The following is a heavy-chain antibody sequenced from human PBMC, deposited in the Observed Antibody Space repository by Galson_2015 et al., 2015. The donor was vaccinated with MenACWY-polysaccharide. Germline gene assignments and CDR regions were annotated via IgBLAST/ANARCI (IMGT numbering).Heavy chain of an antibody. V-gene: IGHV1-69*01. CDR2: IIPIFGTA. CDR1: GGTFSSYA. J-gene: IGHJ6*02. D-gene: IGHD2-2*01. CDR3: ARGYCSSTSCYREPDYYYYGMDV. Sequence: SCKASGGTFSSYAISWVRQAPGQGLEWMGGIIPIFGTANYAQKFQGRVTITADESTSTAYMELSSLRSEDTAVYYCARGYCSSTSCYREPDYYYYGMDVWGQGTTVTVSS.